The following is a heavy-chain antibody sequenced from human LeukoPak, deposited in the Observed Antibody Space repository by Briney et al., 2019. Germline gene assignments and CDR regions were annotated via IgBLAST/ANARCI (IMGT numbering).Heavy chain of an antibody. CDR2: INWNGGST. CDR1: GFTFDDYG. Sequence: GGSLRLSCAASGFTFDDYGMSWVRQALGKGLEWVSGINWNGGSTGYADSVKGRFTISRDNAKNSLYLQMNSLRAEDTALYYCARAGDYYYYMDVWGKGTTVTVSS. V-gene: IGHV3-20*04. D-gene: IGHD3-10*01. J-gene: IGHJ6*03. CDR3: ARAGDYYYYMDV.